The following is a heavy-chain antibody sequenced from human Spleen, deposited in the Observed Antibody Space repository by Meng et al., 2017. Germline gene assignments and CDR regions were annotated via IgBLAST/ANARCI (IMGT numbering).Heavy chain of an antibody. Sequence: GESLKTSCVASGLSFTDAWMSWVRQAPGKGLEWVGRIKRNSDGGTIDYAAPVKGRFTISRYDSKNTLYLQMDSLITEDTAVYFCATGAAAADHWGQGTLVTVSS. D-gene: IGHD6-13*01. CDR3: ATGAAAADH. J-gene: IGHJ4*02. CDR1: GLSFTDAW. CDR2: IKRNSDGGTI. V-gene: IGHV3-15*01.